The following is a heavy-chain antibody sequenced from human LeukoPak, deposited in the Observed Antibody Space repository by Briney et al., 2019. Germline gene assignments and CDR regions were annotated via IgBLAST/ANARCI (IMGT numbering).Heavy chain of an antibody. CDR1: GGSISSGGYY. J-gene: IGHJ4*02. D-gene: IGHD2-15*01. Sequence: SETLSLTCTVSGGSISSGGYYWSWIRQHPGKGLEWTGYIYYSGSTYYNPPLKSRVTISVDTSKNQFSLKLSSVTAADTAVYYCARARDCSGGSCYLDYWGQGTLVTVSS. CDR3: ARARDCSGGSCYLDY. CDR2: IYYSGST. V-gene: IGHV4-31*03.